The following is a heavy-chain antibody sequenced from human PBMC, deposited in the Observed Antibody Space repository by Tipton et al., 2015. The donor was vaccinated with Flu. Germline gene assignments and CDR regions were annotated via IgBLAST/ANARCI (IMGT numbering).Heavy chain of an antibody. Sequence: QLVQSGAEVKEPGASMRVSCKASGYTFASYYLHWVRQAPGRALEWMGVINPRAGSSNNAQRFRGRLTLSRDTATNTVYMDLSSLKSDDTAIYYCARDRQVRGMDIRDDAFDIWGQGTLVTVSS. CDR2: INPRAGSS. V-gene: IGHV1-46*01. J-gene: IGHJ3*02. D-gene: IGHD3-10*01. CDR3: ARDRQVRGMDIRDDAFDI. CDR1: GYTFASYY.